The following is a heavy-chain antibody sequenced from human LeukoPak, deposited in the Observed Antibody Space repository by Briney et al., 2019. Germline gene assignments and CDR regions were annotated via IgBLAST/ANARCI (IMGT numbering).Heavy chain of an antibody. J-gene: IGHJ3*02. CDR1: GYTFTSYG. D-gene: IGHD3-3*01. CDR2: INPNSGGT. CDR3: ARDGSFGVANGDAFDI. Sequence: ASVKVSCKASGYTFTSYGISWVRQAPGQGLEWMGWINPNSGGTNYAQKFQGRVTMTRDTSISTAYMELSRLRSDDTAVYYCARDGSFGVANGDAFDIWGQGTMVTVSS. V-gene: IGHV1-2*02.